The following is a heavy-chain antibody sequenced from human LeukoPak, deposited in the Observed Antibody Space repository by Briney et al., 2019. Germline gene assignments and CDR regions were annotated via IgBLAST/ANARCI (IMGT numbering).Heavy chain of an antibody. J-gene: IGHJ5*02. CDR1: GYTFTDYY. Sequence: ASVKVSCKASGYTFTDYYIHWERQAPGQGLECMGWINPNSGGTNYAQKFQGRVTMTRDTSISTAYMELSRLRSDDTAVYYCARGGSGSYFSWLDPWGQGTLVTVSS. V-gene: IGHV1-2*02. CDR2: INPNSGGT. D-gene: IGHD3-10*01. CDR3: ARGGSGSYFSWLDP.